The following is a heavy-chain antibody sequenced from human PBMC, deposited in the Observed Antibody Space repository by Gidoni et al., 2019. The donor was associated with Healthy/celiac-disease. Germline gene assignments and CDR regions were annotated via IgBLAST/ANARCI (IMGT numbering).Heavy chain of an antibody. J-gene: IGHJ4*02. Sequence: TFSSYAMHWVRQAPGKGLEWVAVISYDGSNKYYADSVKGRFTISRDNSKNTLYLQMNSLRAEDTAVYYCARDELGGDYWGQGTLVTVSS. CDR1: TFSSYA. D-gene: IGHD1-7*01. CDR3: ARDELGGDY. V-gene: IGHV3-30-3*01. CDR2: ISYDGSNK.